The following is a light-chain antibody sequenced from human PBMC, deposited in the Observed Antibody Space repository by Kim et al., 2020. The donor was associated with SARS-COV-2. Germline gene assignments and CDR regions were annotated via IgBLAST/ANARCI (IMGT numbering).Light chain of an antibody. CDR2: GAS. Sequence: ASVGDRVTITCRASQKISTYLNWYQQKPGKAPNLLIFGASNLQSGVPSRFSGSGSGTDFALTITSLQLEDFATYYCQQSYISPRTFGQGTKVDIK. CDR1: QKISTY. V-gene: IGKV1-39*01. J-gene: IGKJ1*01. CDR3: QQSYISPRT.